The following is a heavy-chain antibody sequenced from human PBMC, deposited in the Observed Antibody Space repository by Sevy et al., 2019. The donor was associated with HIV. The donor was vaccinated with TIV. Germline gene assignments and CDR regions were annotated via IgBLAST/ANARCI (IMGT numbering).Heavy chain of an antibody. D-gene: IGHD4-17*01. V-gene: IGHV3-23*01. CDR2: ISGPGSLT. J-gene: IGHJ3*02. CDR1: GFTFRTYA. Sequence: GGSLRLSCSASGFTFRTYAMTWVRQAPGEGLEWVSSISGPGSLTLYADSAKGRFTISRDNSKNTLFLQLNSLRAEDTAFYYCAKGDEPASDYADYVPNAFDIWGRGTMVTVSS. CDR3: AKGDEPASDYADYVPNAFDI.